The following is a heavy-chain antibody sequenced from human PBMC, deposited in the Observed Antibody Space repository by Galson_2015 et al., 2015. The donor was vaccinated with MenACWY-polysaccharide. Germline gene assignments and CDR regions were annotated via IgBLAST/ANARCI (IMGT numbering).Heavy chain of an antibody. CDR1: GFTFNSYA. D-gene: IGHD2-2*01. V-gene: IGHV3-30-3*01. CDR2: ISYDASNK. Sequence: SLRLSCAASGFTFNSYAMHWVRQAPGKGREWVAVISYDASNKYYADSVEGRFTISRDNSKNTLYLQMNSLGAEDTAVCYCARDDCSRTSYSGIDVWAQATTVAVSS. J-gene: IGHJ6*02. CDR3: ARDDCSRTSYSGIDV.